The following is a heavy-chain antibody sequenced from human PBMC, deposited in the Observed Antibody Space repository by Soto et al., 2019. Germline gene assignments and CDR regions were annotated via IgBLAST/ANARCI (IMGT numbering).Heavy chain of an antibody. Sequence: GGSLRLSCAASGFTFSSYAMSWVRQAPGKGLEWVSAISGSGGSTYYADSVKGRFTISRDNSKNTLYLQMNSLRAEDTAVYYCAKAHCSGGSCYLFYYYMDVWGKGTTVTVSS. CDR2: ISGSGGST. V-gene: IGHV3-23*01. CDR3: AKAHCSGGSCYLFYYYMDV. D-gene: IGHD2-15*01. CDR1: GFTFSSYA. J-gene: IGHJ6*03.